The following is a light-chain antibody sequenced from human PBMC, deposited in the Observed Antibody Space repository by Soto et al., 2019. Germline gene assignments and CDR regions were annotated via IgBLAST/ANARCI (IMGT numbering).Light chain of an antibody. CDR1: SSDVGGSNR. V-gene: IGLV2-8*01. J-gene: IGLJ1*01. CDR2: DVS. CDR3: NSYADSNTYL. Sequence: QSVLAQPASVSDSPGQSITISCTGTSSDVGGSNRVSWYQHHTGKAPKLIIYDVSQRPSGVPDRFSGSKSGNTASLTVSGLQAEDEADYYCNSYADSNTYLFGPGTKVTVL.